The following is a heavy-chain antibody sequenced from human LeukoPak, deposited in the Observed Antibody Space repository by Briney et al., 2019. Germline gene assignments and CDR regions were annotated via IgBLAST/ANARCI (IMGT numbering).Heavy chain of an antibody. CDR3: AKVNGDNTFDY. CDR2: INVGNGNT. J-gene: IGHJ4*02. D-gene: IGHD7-27*01. Sequence: ASVKVSCKASGYTFTSYAMHWVRQAPGQRLEWMGWINVGNGNTKYSQDFQGRVTITRDTSARTAYMELSSLRSEDTAVYYCAKVNGDNTFDYWGQGTLVTVSS. CDR1: GYTFTSYA. V-gene: IGHV1-3*01.